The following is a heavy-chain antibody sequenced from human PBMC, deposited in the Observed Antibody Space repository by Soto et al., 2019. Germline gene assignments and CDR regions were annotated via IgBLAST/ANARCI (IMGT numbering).Heavy chain of an antibody. CDR1: GFTFIKYA. Sequence: EVQLLESGGGLVQPGGSLRLSCAGSGFTFIKYAMNWVRQAPGKGLEWVSTISGGGDAPFFADSVRGRFTISRDNSKNTVTLQMNNLGVEDTAVYFCARKVPGSTSRPDYWYFDLWGRGTLVTVSS. CDR3: ARKVPGSTSRPDYWYFDL. J-gene: IGHJ2*01. CDR2: ISGGGDAP. V-gene: IGHV3-23*01. D-gene: IGHD3-10*01.